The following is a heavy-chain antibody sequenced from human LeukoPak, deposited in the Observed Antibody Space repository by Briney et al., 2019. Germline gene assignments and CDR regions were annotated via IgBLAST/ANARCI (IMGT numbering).Heavy chain of an antibody. D-gene: IGHD6-19*01. CDR3: ASVAVHVKGWFDP. V-gene: IGHV4-59*01. Sequence: SETLSLTCTVSGGSISSYYWSWIRQPPGKGLEWIGYIYYSGSTNYNPSLKSRVTISVDTSKNQFSLKLSSVTAADTAVYYCASVAVHVKGWFDPWGQGTLVTVSS. J-gene: IGHJ5*02. CDR1: GGSISSYY. CDR2: IYYSGST.